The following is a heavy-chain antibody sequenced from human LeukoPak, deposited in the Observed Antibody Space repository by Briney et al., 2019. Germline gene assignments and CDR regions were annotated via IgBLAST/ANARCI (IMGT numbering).Heavy chain of an antibody. CDR3: ARANYYYDSSGYLPDAFDI. Sequence: ASVKDSCKASGYTFTSYYMHWVRQAPGQGHEWMGIINPSGGSTSYAQKFQGRVTMTRDTSTSTVYMELSSLRSEDTAVYYCARANYYYDSSGYLPDAFDIWGQGTMVTVSS. CDR1: GYTFTSYY. CDR2: INPSGGST. J-gene: IGHJ3*02. D-gene: IGHD3-22*01. V-gene: IGHV1-46*01.